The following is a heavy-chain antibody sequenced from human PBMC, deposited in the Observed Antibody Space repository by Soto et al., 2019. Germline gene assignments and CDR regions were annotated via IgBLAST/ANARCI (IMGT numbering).Heavy chain of an antibody. CDR1: GYTFSNYA. Sequence: QVQLVQSGAEVKKPGTSVKVSCRASGYTFSNYAMHWVRQAPGQRLEWMGWINAGNGNTKYSQKFQGRVTITRDTSASTAYMELSSLRSEDTAVYYCARGPLLWGDVWGQGTTVTVSS. V-gene: IGHV1-3*01. D-gene: IGHD3-10*01. CDR3: ARGPLLWGDV. CDR2: INAGNGNT. J-gene: IGHJ6*02.